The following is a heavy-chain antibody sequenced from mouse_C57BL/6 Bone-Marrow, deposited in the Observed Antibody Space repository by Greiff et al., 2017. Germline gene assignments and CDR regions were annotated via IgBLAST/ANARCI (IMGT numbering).Heavy chain of an antibody. CDR2: IDPSDSYT. CDR1: GYTFTSYW. CDR3: ARKAQYYGSSHWYFDV. Sequence: QVQLQQPGAELVMPGASVKLSCKASGYTFTSYWMHWVKQRPGQGLEWIGEIDPSDSYTNYNQKFKGKSTLTVDKSSSTAYMQLSSLTSEDSAVYYCARKAQYYGSSHWYFDVWGTGTTVTVSS. D-gene: IGHD1-1*01. J-gene: IGHJ1*03. V-gene: IGHV1-69*01.